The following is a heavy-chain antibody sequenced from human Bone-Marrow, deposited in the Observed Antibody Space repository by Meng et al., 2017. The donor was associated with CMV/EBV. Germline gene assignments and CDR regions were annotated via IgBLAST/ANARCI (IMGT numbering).Heavy chain of an antibody. CDR3: TRSTIFGVVILRYFDY. Sequence: GESLKISCAASGFTFSGSAMHWVRQASGKGLEWVGRIRSKANSYATAYAASVKGRFTISRDDSKNTAYLQMNSLKTEDTAVYYCTRSTIFGVVILRYFDYWGQGTLVTVSS. V-gene: IGHV3-73*01. D-gene: IGHD3-3*01. CDR2: IRSKANSYAT. J-gene: IGHJ4*02. CDR1: GFTFSGSA.